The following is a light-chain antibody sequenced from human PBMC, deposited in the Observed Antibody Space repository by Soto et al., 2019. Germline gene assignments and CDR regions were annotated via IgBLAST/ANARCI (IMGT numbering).Light chain of an antibody. CDR1: SSNIGAHYD. V-gene: IGLV1-40*01. J-gene: IGLJ1*01. CDR2: GNS. Sequence: QSVLTQPPSVSGAPGQRVTISCTGSSSNIGAHYDVHWYQQLPGTAPKLLIYGNSNRPSGVPDRFSGSKSGTTASLTISGLQAEDEADYYCCSYAGSYTYVFGTGTKVTGL. CDR3: CSYAGSYTYV.